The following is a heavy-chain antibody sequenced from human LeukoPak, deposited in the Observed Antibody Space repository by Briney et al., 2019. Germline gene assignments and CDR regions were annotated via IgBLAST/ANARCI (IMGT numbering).Heavy chain of an antibody. J-gene: IGHJ5*02. CDR2: IYYSGTT. CDR1: GGSISSGDYY. V-gene: IGHV4-30-4*01. CDR3: ARDLGDSGSDPFDP. Sequence: SETLSLTCTVSGGSISSGDYYWGWIRQPPGKGLEWIGYIYYSGTTYYNPSLKSRVSISVDTSKNQFSLKLSSVTAADTAVYYCARDLGDSGSDPFDPWGQGTLVTVSS. D-gene: IGHD1-26*01.